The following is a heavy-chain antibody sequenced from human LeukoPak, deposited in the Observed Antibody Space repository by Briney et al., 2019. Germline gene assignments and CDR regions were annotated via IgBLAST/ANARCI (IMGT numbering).Heavy chain of an antibody. V-gene: IGHV4-59*01. Sequence: PSETLSLTCTVSGGSINSYYWSWIRQPPGKGLEWIGYIYYSGSTNYNPSLKSRVTISVDTSKNQFSLKLSSVTAADTAVYYCARASGVVRGVIRDWGQGTLVTVSS. D-gene: IGHD3-10*01. CDR1: GGSINSYY. CDR2: IYYSGST. CDR3: ARASGVVRGVIRD. J-gene: IGHJ4*02.